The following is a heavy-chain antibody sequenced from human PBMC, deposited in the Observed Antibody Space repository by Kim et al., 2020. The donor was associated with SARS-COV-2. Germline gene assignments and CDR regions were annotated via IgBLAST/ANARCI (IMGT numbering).Heavy chain of an antibody. Sequence: GGSLRLSCAASGFTVSSNYMSWVRQAPGKGLEWVSVIYSGGSTYYADSVKGRFTISRDNSKNTLYLQMNSLRAEDTAVYYCARDGPNYDFWSGYYRGDAFDIWGQGTMVTVSS. CDR1: GFTVSSNY. CDR3: ARDGPNYDFWSGYYRGDAFDI. V-gene: IGHV3-66*01. D-gene: IGHD3-3*01. J-gene: IGHJ3*02. CDR2: IYSGGST.